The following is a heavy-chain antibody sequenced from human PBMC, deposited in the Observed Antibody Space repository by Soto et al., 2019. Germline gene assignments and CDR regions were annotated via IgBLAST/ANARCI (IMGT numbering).Heavy chain of an antibody. J-gene: IGHJ4*02. D-gene: IGHD3-22*01. CDR3: ANPTYHHDSSGPKLRGY. CDR1: GFTFNTYG. CDR2: ISYDGSDK. V-gene: IGHV3-30*18. Sequence: GGSLRLSCAASGFTFNTYGMHWVRQAPGKGPEWVSVISYDGSDKFYADSVKGRFTISRDNSKNTLYLQINSLRAEDTAVYYCANPTYHHDSSGPKLRGYWGQGIQVTVSS.